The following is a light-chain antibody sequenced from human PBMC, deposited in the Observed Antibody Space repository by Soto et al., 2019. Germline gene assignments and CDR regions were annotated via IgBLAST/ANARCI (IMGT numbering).Light chain of an antibody. CDR1: QSVTTN. Sequence: EVVMTQSPATLSVSPGERATLSCRASQSVTTNLAWYQQRPGQAPRVLIYAASTRATGIADRFSGSGSGTDFTLTISSLQPEDIGLYYCQEYNDWPRGTFGQGTKVELK. V-gene: IGKV3-15*01. CDR3: QEYNDWPRGT. CDR2: AAS. J-gene: IGKJ1*01.